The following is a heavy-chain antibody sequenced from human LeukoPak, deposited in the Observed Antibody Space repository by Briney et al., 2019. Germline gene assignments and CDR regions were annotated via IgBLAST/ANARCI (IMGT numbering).Heavy chain of an antibody. CDR1: GFTFSSYA. CDR3: AIPIREYSYGYRDY. V-gene: IGHV3-23*01. CDR2: ISGSGGGT. J-gene: IGHJ4*02. D-gene: IGHD5-18*01. Sequence: GGSLRLSCAASGFTFSSYAMSWVRQAPGKGLEWVSGISGSGGGTYYADSVKGRFTISRDNSKNTLYVQMNSLRAEDTAVYYCAIPIREYSYGYRDYWGQGTLVTVSS.